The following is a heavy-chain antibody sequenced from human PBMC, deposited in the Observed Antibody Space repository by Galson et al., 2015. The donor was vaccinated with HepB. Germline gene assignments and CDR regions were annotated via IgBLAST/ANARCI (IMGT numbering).Heavy chain of an antibody. CDR3: ARSLYYYDSSGLKGYNWFDP. J-gene: IGHJ5*02. D-gene: IGHD3-22*01. Sequence: SCKASGGTFSSYAISWVRQAPGQGLEWMGGIIPIFGTANYAQKFQGRVTITADESTSTAYMELSSLRSEDTAVYYCARSLYYYDSSGLKGYNWFDPWGQGTLVTVSS. CDR2: IIPIFGTA. CDR1: GGTFSSYA. V-gene: IGHV1-69*01.